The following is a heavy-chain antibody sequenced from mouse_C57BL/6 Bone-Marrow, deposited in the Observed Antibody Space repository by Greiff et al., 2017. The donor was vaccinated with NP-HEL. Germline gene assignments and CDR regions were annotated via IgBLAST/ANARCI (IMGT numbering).Heavy chain of an antibody. CDR3: ARWLLRYNYAMDY. Sequence: LQQSGASVKISCKASGYEFSSYWMNWVKQRPGKGLAWIGQIYPGDGDTNYNGKFKGKATLTADKSSSTAYMQLSSLTSEDSAVYFCARWLLRYNYAMDYWGQGTSVTVSS. D-gene: IGHD1-1*01. CDR2: IYPGDGDT. CDR1: GYEFSSYW. V-gene: IGHV1-80*01. J-gene: IGHJ4*01.